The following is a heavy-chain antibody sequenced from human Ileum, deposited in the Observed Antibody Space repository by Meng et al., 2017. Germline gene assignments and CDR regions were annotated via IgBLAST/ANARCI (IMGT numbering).Heavy chain of an antibody. D-gene: IGHD3-10*01. CDR3: ARDMPYSSGSFDY. V-gene: IGHV1-3*01. J-gene: IGHJ4*02. Sequence: VQLVQSGAEVKKPGASGRVSCKTSGFTFISYAIYWVRQAPGQGLEWMGWITAGNGNTKYSQKFQGRVTITRETSASTAYMELSSLRSEDTAVYYCARDMPYSSGSFDYWGQGTLVTVSS. CDR2: ITAGNGNT. CDR1: GFTFISYA.